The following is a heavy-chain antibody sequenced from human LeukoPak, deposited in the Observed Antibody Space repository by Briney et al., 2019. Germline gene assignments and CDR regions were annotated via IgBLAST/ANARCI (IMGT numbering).Heavy chain of an antibody. CDR2: IIPIFGTA. CDR1: GGTFSSYA. D-gene: IGHD3-10*01. J-gene: IGHJ6*03. Sequence: GASVKVSCKASGGTFSSYAISWVRQAPGQGLEWMGGIIPIFGTANYAQKFQGRVTITADESTSTAYMELSSLRSEDTAVYYCARLMDGSGSYYNVDHYYYDYMDVWGKGTTVTVSS. V-gene: IGHV1-69*13. CDR3: ARLMDGSGSYYNVDHYYYDYMDV.